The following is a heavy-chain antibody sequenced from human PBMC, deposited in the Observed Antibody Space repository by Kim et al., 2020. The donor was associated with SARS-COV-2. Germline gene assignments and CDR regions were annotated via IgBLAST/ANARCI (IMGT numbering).Heavy chain of an antibody. Sequence: SVKVSCKASGGTFSSYAISWVRQAPGQGLEWMGGIIPIFGTANYAQKFQGRVTITADESTSTAYMELSSLRSEDTAVYYCASKTYGDSPQDYWGQGTLVTVSS. J-gene: IGHJ4*02. CDR3: ASKTYGDSPQDY. CDR1: GGTFSSYA. CDR2: IIPIFGTA. V-gene: IGHV1-69*13. D-gene: IGHD4-17*01.